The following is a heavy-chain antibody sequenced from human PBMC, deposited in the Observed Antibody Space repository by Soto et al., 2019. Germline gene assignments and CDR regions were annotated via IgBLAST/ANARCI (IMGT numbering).Heavy chain of an antibody. CDR2: INYSGNT. CDR1: GGSFSGHY. V-gene: IGHV4-34*01. CDR3: ARTYCGGDCTAGDYYYGMDV. Sequence: SETLSLTCAAYGGSFSGHYCSWVRQPPGKGLEWIGEINYSGNTYYNPSLKSRVTISVDTSKNQFSLKLSSVTAADTAVYYCARTYCGGDCTAGDYYYGMDVWGQGTTVTVSS. D-gene: IGHD2-21*02. J-gene: IGHJ6*02.